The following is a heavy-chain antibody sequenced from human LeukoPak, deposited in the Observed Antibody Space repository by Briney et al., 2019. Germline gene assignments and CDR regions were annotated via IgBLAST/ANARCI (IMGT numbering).Heavy chain of an antibody. CDR3: ARGREIVVVTATVDY. Sequence: PGGSLRLSCAASGFTFSSYAMHWVRQAPGKGLEWVAVISYDGGNIYYADSVKGRFTISRDNSKDTLYLQMNSLRAEDTAVYYCARGREIVVVTATVDYWGQGTLVTVSS. V-gene: IGHV3-30*04. CDR2: ISYDGGNI. CDR1: GFTFSSYA. D-gene: IGHD2-21*02. J-gene: IGHJ4*02.